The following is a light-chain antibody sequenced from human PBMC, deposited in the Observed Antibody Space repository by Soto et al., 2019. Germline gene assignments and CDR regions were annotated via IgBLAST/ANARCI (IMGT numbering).Light chain of an antibody. CDR3: PSYDTSLSGYV. CDR1: SSNIGAGYD. CDR2: GNS. Sequence: QSVLTQPPSVSGAPGQRVTISCTGSSSNIGAGYDVHWYQQLPGTAPKLLIHGNSNRPSGVPDRFSGSKSGTSASLAITGVQAEDEADYYCPSYDTSLSGYVFGTGTKVTVL. J-gene: IGLJ1*01. V-gene: IGLV1-40*01.